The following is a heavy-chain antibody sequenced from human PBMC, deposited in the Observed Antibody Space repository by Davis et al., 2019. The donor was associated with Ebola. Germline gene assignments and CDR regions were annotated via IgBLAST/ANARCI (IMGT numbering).Heavy chain of an antibody. CDR1: GGSISPYY. D-gene: IGHD3-3*01. J-gene: IGHJ5*02. Sequence: SETLSLTCTVSGGSISPYYWSWIRQPPGKALDWIGHIYYSGSPYYNPSLKSRVTISVDTSKNQFSLKLSSVTAADTAVYYCARVSLWSGYYTHVGWFDPWGQGTLVTVSS. CDR3: ARVSLWSGYYTHVGWFDP. V-gene: IGHV4-59*12. CDR2: IYYSGSP.